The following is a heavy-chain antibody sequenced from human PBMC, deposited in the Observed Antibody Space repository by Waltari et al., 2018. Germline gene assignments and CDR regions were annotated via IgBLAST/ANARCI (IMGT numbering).Heavy chain of an antibody. V-gene: IGHV3-53*01. CDR2: IYSGGST. Sequence: EVQLVESGGGLIQPGGSLRLSCAASGFTVSSNYMSWVRQAPGKGLEWVSVIYSGGSTYDADSVKGRFTISRDNSKNTLYLQMNSLRAEDTAVYYCARDSRLKWGDDAFDIWGQGTMVTVSS. J-gene: IGHJ3*02. D-gene: IGHD3-10*01. CDR3: ARDSRLKWGDDAFDI. CDR1: GFTVSSNY.